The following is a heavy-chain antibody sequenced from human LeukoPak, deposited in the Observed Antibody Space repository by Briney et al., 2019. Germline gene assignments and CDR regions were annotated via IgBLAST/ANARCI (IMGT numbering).Heavy chain of an antibody. CDR3: ARVQDFETRGYYLGY. Sequence: SETLSLTCAVYGGSFSDYYWNWIRQPPGKGLKGIGEINHSGSTNYNPSLKSRVTMSVDTFKNQFSLTLSSVTAADTAVYYCARVQDFETRGYYLGYWGHGTLVTVSS. D-gene: IGHD3-22*01. CDR1: GGSFSDYY. V-gene: IGHV4-34*01. CDR2: INHSGST. J-gene: IGHJ4*01.